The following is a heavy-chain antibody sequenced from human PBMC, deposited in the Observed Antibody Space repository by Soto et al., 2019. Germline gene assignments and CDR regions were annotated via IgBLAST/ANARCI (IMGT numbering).Heavy chain of an antibody. CDR1: GCSLSTSGVG. CDR3: AHIPNYYQYNWFDP. J-gene: IGHJ5*02. D-gene: IGHD3-10*01. V-gene: IGHV2-5*02. Sequence: SGPTLVNPTETLTLTCTFSGCSLSTSGVGVGWIRQPPGKALECLALIYWDDDKRYSPSLKSRLTITKDTSKNQVVLTMTNMDPVDTATYYCAHIPNYYQYNWFDPWGQGTLVTVSS. CDR2: IYWDDDK.